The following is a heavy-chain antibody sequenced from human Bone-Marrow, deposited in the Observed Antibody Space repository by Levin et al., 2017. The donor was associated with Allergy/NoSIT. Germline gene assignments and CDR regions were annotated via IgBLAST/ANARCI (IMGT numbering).Heavy chain of an antibody. J-gene: IGHJ4*02. CDR1: GFTFNRYW. V-gene: IGHV3-74*01. CDR2: VNTNGSGT. Sequence: PGGSLRLSCAASGFTFNRYWMHWVRQAPGKGLVWVSRVNTNGSGTRYADSVKGRFTISRDNAKNTLYLQMNSLRAEDTAVYYCVRAITLVRGVTANFDYWGQGILVTVSS. CDR3: VRAITLVRGVTANFDY. D-gene: IGHD3-10*01.